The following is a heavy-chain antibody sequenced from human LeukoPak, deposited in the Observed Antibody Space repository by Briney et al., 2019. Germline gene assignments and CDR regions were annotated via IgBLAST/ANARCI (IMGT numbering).Heavy chain of an antibody. D-gene: IGHD3-10*01. CDR2: ISAHNSNT. CDR3: ARDLLEGGRPLWFGELFEY. Sequence: ASVKVSCKASGYSFTSYGISWVRRAPGQGLEWMGWISAHNSNTNYAQKLQGRVTMTTDTSTSTAYMELRSLRSDDTAVYYCARDLLEGGRPLWFGELFEYWGQGTLVTVSS. J-gene: IGHJ4*02. CDR1: GYSFTSYG. V-gene: IGHV1-18*01.